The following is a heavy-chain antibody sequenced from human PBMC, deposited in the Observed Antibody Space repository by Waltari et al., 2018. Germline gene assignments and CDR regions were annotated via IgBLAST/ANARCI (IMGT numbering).Heavy chain of an antibody. CDR2: ISGSGGST. Sequence: EVQLVESGGGFVQPGGSLRLSCAASGFTFSSYAMSWVRPAPGKGLEWVSAISGSGGSTYYEDSVKGRFTISRDNSKNTLYLQMNSLRAEDTAVYYCAKDLGYCSGGSCPASPFDYWGQGTLVTVSS. CDR1: GFTFSSYA. V-gene: IGHV3-23*04. J-gene: IGHJ4*02. CDR3: AKDLGYCSGGSCPASPFDY. D-gene: IGHD2-15*01.